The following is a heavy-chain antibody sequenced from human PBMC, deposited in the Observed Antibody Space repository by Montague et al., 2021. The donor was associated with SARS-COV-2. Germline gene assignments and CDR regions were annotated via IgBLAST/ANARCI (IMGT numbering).Heavy chain of an antibody. CDR3: ATLSRRTAAGTRDYFGLDV. J-gene: IGHJ6*02. CDR1: GDSISTSTW. Sequence: SETLSLTCRVSGDSISTSTWWTWVRQTPGKGLEWIGEIFHSGTINYNPSLKSRVSISVYKSNNQFSLRLSPLIAADTAVYYCATLSRRTAAGTRDYFGLDVWGQGTTVVVSS. D-gene: IGHD6-13*01. V-gene: IGHV4-4*02. CDR2: IFHSGTI.